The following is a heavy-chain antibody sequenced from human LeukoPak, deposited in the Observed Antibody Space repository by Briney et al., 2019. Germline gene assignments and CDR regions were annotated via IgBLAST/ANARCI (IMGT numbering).Heavy chain of an antibody. V-gene: IGHV4-59*01. Sequence: SETLSLTCIVSGDSISNYYWSWIRQPPGKGLEWIGYVYNSGNTNYNPSLKSRVTISVDTSKNQFSLKLNSVTAADMAVYYCARDRSSSSAGYYFDYWGQGTLVTVSS. CDR3: ARDRSSSSAGYYFDY. J-gene: IGHJ4*02. CDR1: GDSISNYY. D-gene: IGHD6-6*01. CDR2: VYNSGNT.